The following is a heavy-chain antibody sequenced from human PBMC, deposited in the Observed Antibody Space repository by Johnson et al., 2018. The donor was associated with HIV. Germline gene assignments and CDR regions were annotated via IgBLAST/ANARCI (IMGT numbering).Heavy chain of an antibody. CDR3: AKVDRRGGAFDI. D-gene: IGHD3-10*01. CDR1: GFTFSDSA. Sequence: VQLVESGGGLVQPGGSLKLSCAASGFTFSDSALHWVRQAPGKGLEWVGRIRSKPYSSATAYAASVTGRFTISRDDSKNMTHLQMNSLRAEDTAGYYCAKVDRRGGAFDIWGQGTMVTVSS. V-gene: IGHV3-73*02. J-gene: IGHJ3*02. CDR2: IRSKPYSSAT.